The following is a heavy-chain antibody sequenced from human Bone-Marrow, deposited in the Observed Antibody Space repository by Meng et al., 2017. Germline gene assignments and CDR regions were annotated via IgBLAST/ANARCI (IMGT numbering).Heavy chain of an antibody. J-gene: IGHJ4*02. D-gene: IGHD6-19*01. V-gene: IGHV4/OR15-8*02. Sequence: QGQPRESGPGRVKPSGTLSLTCVVSGGSISSIDWWSWVRQPPGKGLEWIGEIYHGGDTNYNPSLKSRVTIAIDKSKNQFSLKLSSVTAADTAVYYCASWIYSCGWQWGQGALVTVSS. CDR3: ASWIYSCGWQ. CDR2: IYHGGDT. CDR1: GGSISSIDW.